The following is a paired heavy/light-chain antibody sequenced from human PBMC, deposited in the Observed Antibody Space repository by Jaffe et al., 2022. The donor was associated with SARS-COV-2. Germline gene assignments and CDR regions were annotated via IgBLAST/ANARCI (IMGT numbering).Light chain of an antibody. V-gene: IGKV1-33*01. CDR3: QQYDNFACI. CDR2: DAS. J-gene: IGKJ4*01. CDR1: QDIRNY. Sequence: DIQMTQSPSSLSASVGDRVTITCQASQDIRNYLNWYQQKPGKAPKLLIYDASDLETGVPSRFSGSGSGTNFSFTISSLQPEDIGTYYCQQYDNFACIFGGGTKVEIK.
Heavy chain of an antibody. D-gene: IGHD3-10*01. Sequence: EVRLVESGGGLVKPGGSLRLSCAASGFSFDYYTLTWVRQAPGKTLEWVATIDSSGSHLYYADPMKGRFIISRDNAKNSLFLQMSSLRAEDTAVYYCARDLRVSSRFLLGFWGQGTPVTVSS. CDR3: ARDLRVSSRFLLGF. V-gene: IGHV3-21*01. CDR1: GFSFDYYT. CDR2: IDSSGSHL. J-gene: IGHJ4*01.